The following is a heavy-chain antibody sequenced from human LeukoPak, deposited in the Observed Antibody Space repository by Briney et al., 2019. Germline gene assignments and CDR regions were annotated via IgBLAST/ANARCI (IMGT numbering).Heavy chain of an antibody. V-gene: IGHV1-69*05. CDR3: AREEYNWNYIYSWFDP. CDR2: IIPIFGTA. CDR1: GGTFSSYA. Sequence: GASVKVSCKASGGTFSSYAISWVRQAPGQGLEWMGGIIPIFGTANYAQKFQGRVTITTDESTSAAYMELSSLRSEDTAVYYCAREEYNWNYIYSWFDPWGQGTLVTVSS. D-gene: IGHD1-7*01. J-gene: IGHJ5*02.